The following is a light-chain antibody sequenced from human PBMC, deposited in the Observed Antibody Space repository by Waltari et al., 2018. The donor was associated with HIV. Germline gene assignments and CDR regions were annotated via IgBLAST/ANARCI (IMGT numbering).Light chain of an antibody. CDR2: AAS. J-gene: IGKJ1*01. CDR3: QHSRA. V-gene: IGKV1-39*01. Sequence: DIQMTQSPSSVSASVGDRVTITCRASQTINNHLNWYQQRPGKAPKLLIYAASSLQNGVPSRFSGSGSGTDFTLTIISLQPEDFTTVFCQHSRAFGQGTKVEIK. CDR1: QTINNH.